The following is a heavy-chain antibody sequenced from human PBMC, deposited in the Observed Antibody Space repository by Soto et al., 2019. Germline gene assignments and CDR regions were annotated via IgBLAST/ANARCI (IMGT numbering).Heavy chain of an antibody. CDR2: IYYSGST. V-gene: IGHV4-61*01. CDR1: GGSVNSGSYY. CDR3: ARYIGSGSYFADY. Sequence: PSETLSLTCTVSGGSVNSGSYYWSWIRQPPGKGLEWIGYIYYSGSTNYNPSLKSRVTISVDTSKNQFSLKLSSVTAADTAVYYCARYIGSGSYFADYWGQGTLVTVSS. D-gene: IGHD1-26*01. J-gene: IGHJ4*02.